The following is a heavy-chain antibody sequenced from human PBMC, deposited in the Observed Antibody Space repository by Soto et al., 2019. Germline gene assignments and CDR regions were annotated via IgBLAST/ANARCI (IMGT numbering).Heavy chain of an antibody. CDR2: IWYDGTNK. CDR1: GFTFNSYG. J-gene: IGHJ6*02. CDR3: ARDLGVGLWFGEYVPGGMDV. V-gene: IGHV3-33*01. Sequence: QVQLVESGGGVVQPGKSLRLSCAASGFTFNSYGMHWVRQAPGKGLEWVACIWYDGTNKSYADSVKGRFTISRDNSNNTLYLHMNSLRAEDTAVYYCARDLGVGLWFGEYVPGGMDVWGQGTTVTVSS. D-gene: IGHD3-10*01.